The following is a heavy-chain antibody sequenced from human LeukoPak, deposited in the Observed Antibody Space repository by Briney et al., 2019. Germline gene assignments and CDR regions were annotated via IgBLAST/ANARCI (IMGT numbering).Heavy chain of an antibody. J-gene: IGHJ4*02. CDR3: ARSSVGARRRIDY. Sequence: ASVKVSCKASGYTFTSYDINLLRQATGQGLEWMGWMNPNSGNTGYAQKFQGRVTMTRSTSINTAYMELNSLTSEDTAVYYCARSSVGARRRIDYWGQGTLVTVSS. CDR2: MNPNSGNT. CDR1: GYTFTSYD. V-gene: IGHV1-8*01. D-gene: IGHD1-26*01.